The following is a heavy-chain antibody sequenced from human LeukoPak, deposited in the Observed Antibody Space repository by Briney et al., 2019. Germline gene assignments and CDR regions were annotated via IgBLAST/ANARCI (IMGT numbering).Heavy chain of an antibody. D-gene: IGHD4-11*01. J-gene: IGHJ6*02. CDR1: GFTFSSYA. CDR2: ISGSGGST. CDR3: AKDNSALYYYYGMDV. V-gene: IGHV3-23*01. Sequence: GGSLRLSCAASGFTFSSYAMSWVRQAPGKGLEWVSAISGSGGSTYYADSVKGRFTISRDNSKNTLYLQMNSLRAEDTAVYYCAKDNSALYYYYGMDVWGRGTTVTVSS.